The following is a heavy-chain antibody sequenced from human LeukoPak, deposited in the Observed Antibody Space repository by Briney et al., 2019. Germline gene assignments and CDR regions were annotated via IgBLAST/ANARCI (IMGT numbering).Heavy chain of an antibody. Sequence: PGGSLRLSCAASGFTVSSNYMSWVRQAPGKGLVWVSRISSDGRSTSYADSVKGRFTISRDNAKNTVYLQMNSLRAEDTAVYYCARDQLYCTGGTCYFDYWGQGTLVTVSS. D-gene: IGHD2-8*02. J-gene: IGHJ4*02. V-gene: IGHV3-74*01. CDR1: GFTVSSNY. CDR3: ARDQLYCTGGTCYFDY. CDR2: ISSDGRST.